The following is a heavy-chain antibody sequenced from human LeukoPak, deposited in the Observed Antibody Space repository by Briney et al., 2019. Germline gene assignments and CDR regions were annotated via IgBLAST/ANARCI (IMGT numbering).Heavy chain of an antibody. V-gene: IGHV1-46*01. D-gene: IGHD2-2*01. CDR1: GYTFTSYS. Sequence: ASVKVSCKALGYTFTSYSVHWVRQAPGQGLEWMGIINPSGGRTIYAQKFKDRITMTRDTSTNTVYMDVRSLHSGDTAVYYCARRACNSTSCYSNWFDPWGQGTLVTVSS. CDR2: INPSGGRT. CDR3: ARRACNSTSCYSNWFDP. J-gene: IGHJ5*02.